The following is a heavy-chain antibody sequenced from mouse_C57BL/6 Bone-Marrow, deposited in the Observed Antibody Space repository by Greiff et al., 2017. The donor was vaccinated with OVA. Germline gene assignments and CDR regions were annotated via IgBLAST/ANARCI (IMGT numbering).Heavy chain of an antibody. V-gene: IGHV8-8*01. Sequence: ESGPGILQPSQTLSLTCSFSGFSLSTFGMGVGWLRQPSGKGLEWLVHLWWDDDKYYNPALKRRPTISKDTSKNQVFLKIATVDTADTATYYCARMTDGTPYGSSLDYFDYWGQGTTLTVSS. CDR2: LWWDDDK. D-gene: IGHD1-1*01. CDR3: ARMTDGTPYGSSLDYFDY. CDR1: GFSLSTFGMG. J-gene: IGHJ2*01.